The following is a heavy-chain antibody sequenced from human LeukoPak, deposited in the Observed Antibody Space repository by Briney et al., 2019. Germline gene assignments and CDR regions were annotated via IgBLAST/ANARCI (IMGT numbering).Heavy chain of an antibody. CDR2: ISSSSSYI. D-gene: IGHD6-19*01. J-gene: IGHJ4*02. CDR3: ASFVAVAGIDH. V-gene: IGHV3-21*01. Sequence: PGGSLRLSCAASGFIFSTYEMNWVRQAPGKGLEWVSSISSSSSYIYYADSVKGRFTISRDNAKNSLYLQMNSLRAEDTAVCYCASFVAVAGIDHWGQGTLVTVSS. CDR1: GFIFSTYE.